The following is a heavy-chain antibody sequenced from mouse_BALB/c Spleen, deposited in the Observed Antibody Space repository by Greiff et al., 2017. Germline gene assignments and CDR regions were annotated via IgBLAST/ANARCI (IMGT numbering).Heavy chain of an antibody. Sequence: EVMLVESGGGLVKPGGSLKLSCAASGFTFSDYYMYWVRQTPEKRLEWVATISDGGSYTYYPDSVKGRFTISRDNAKNNLYLQMSRLKSEDTAMYYCAREGGYSYWYFDVWGAGTTVTVSS. D-gene: IGHD2-3*01. V-gene: IGHV5-4*02. J-gene: IGHJ1*01. CDR2: ISDGGSYT. CDR1: GFTFSDYY. CDR3: AREGGYSYWYFDV.